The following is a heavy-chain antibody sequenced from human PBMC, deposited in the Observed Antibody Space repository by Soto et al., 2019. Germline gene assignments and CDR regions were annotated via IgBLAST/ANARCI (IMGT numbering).Heavy chain of an antibody. V-gene: IGHV4-39*01. CDR2: IYYSGST. CDR1: GFSISSSSYY. CDR3: ARHSLTYYYDSSGHNWFDP. D-gene: IGHD3-22*01. J-gene: IGHJ5*02. Sequence: SETLSLTCTVSGFSISSSSYYWVWIRQPPGKGLEWIGSIYYSGSTYYNPSLKSRVTISVDTSKNQFSLKLSSVTAADTAVYYCARHSLTYYYDSSGHNWFDPWGQGTLVTVSS.